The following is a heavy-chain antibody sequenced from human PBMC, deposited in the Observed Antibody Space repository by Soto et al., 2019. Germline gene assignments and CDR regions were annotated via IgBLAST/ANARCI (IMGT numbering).Heavy chain of an antibody. D-gene: IGHD6-13*01. CDR3: AGRGSRSWYGY. V-gene: IGHV4-39*01. Sequence: QLQLQESGPGLVKPSETLSLTCTVSGGSISSSSYYWGWIRQPPGKGLEWIGSIYYSGSTYYNPSPKSRSTITVDKSKNQFPLELSSVTGADQAGYYCAGRGSRSWYGYWGQGTLVTVSS. J-gene: IGHJ4*02. CDR2: IYYSGST. CDR1: GGSISSSSYY.